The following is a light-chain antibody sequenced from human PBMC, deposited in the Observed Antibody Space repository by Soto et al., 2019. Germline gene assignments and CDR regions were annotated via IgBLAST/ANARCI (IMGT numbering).Light chain of an antibody. CDR2: AAS. CDR3: QQYGSSRFS. CDR1: QSVSSSN. V-gene: IGKV3-20*01. Sequence: EIVLTQSPGTLSLSPWETATLSCRASQSVSSSNLAWYQQKPAQAPRLLIYAASRRAPGIPERFRGSGAGTDFTLTISRLEPEDFAVYYCQQYGSSRFSFGPGTKVDIK. J-gene: IGKJ3*01.